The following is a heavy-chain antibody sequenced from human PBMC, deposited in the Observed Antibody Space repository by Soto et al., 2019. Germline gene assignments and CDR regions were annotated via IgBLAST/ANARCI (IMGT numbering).Heavy chain of an antibody. J-gene: IGHJ4*02. CDR3: ARPTYYYDSSGPPAY. V-gene: IGHV1-3*03. CDR1: GYTFTRYT. D-gene: IGHD3-22*01. Sequence: ASVKVSCKASGYTFTRYTMYWVRQAPGQRLECLGWINAGNDIVKYSQKFQGRVTITSDTSATTAYMELNSLRAEDMAVYYCARPTYYYDSSGPPAYWGQGTLVTVSS. CDR2: INAGNDIV.